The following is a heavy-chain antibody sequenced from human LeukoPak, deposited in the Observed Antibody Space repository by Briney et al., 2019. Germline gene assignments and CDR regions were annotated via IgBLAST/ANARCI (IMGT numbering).Heavy chain of an antibody. Sequence: SETLSLTCAVSGGSISSGGYSWSWIRQPPGKGLEWLGYIYHSGSTYYNPSFKSRVTITVDTSKNQFSLKLSSVTAADTAVYYCARATYSSSLYFDYWGQGTLVTVSS. CDR1: GGSISSGGYS. CDR2: IYHSGST. J-gene: IGHJ4*02. D-gene: IGHD6-6*01. CDR3: ARATYSSSLYFDY. V-gene: IGHV4-30-2*01.